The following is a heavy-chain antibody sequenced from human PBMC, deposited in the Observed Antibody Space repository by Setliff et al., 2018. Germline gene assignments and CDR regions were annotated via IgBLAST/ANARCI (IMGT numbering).Heavy chain of an antibody. CDR2: ISSSSSYI. CDR1: GFTFSTYT. CDR3: ARDTYTIFGVVPSEAHAFDI. D-gene: IGHD3-3*01. J-gene: IGHJ3*02. Sequence: GGSLRLSCAASGFTFSTYTMNWVRQAPGKGLEWVSYISSSSSYIYYADSVKGRFTISRDNAKNSLYLQMNSLRAEDTAVYYCARDTYTIFGVVPSEAHAFDIWGQGTMVTVS. V-gene: IGHV3-21*05.